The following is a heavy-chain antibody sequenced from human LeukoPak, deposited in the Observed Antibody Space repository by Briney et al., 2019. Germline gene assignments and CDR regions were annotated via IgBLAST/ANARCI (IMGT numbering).Heavy chain of an antibody. D-gene: IGHD5-24*01. J-gene: IGHJ4*02. CDR2: ILSNGDT. V-gene: IGHV3-53*01. CDR3: TRDQMNY. CDR1: EFTVSRNY. Sequence: GGSLRLSCTASEFTVSRNYMLWVRQAPGKGLEWVSLILSNGDTHYADSVKGRFTISRDTSKNTVSLQMNSLRVEDTAMYYCTRDQMNYWGQGTLVTVSS.